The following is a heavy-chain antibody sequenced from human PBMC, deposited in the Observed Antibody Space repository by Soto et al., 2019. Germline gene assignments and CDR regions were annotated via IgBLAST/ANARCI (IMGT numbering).Heavy chain of an antibody. CDR1: GFSFTGYY. Sequence: ASVKVSCKASGFSFTGYYIHWLRQAPGQGLEWMGWINAHSGGTEYAQKFQGRVTLTRDTSIATAYLTLTSLTSDDTALYYCAKDSTRQLAYWLDPSGQGTQATVYS. J-gene: IGHJ5*02. D-gene: IGHD6-6*01. CDR3: AKDSTRQLAYWLDP. CDR2: INAHSGGT. V-gene: IGHV1-2*02.